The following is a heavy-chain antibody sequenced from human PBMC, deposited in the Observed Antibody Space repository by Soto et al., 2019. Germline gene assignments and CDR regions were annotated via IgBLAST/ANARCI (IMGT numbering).Heavy chain of an antibody. J-gene: IGHJ4*02. CDR1: GYTFTSYG. Sequence: ASVKVSCKASGYTFTSYGISWVRQAPGQGLEWMGWISAYNGNTNYAQKLQGRVTMTTDTSTSTAYMELRSLRSDDTAVYYCARNGLKSYCSGGSCYSPPMNYWGQGTLVTVSS. CDR2: ISAYNGNT. D-gene: IGHD2-15*01. V-gene: IGHV1-18*01. CDR3: ARNGLKSYCSGGSCYSPPMNY.